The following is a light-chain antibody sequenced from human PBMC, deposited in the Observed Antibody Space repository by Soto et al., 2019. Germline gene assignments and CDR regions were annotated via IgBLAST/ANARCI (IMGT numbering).Light chain of an antibody. V-gene: IGKV1-5*03. CDR1: QSISSW. CDR2: KAS. CDR3: QQYNSYWT. Sequence: DSQMTQSPSTLSASVGDRVTITCRASQSISSWLAWYQQKPGKAPKLLLYKASTLKSGVPSRFSGSGSGTEFTLTISSLQPDDFATYYCQQYNSYWTFGQGTKVEIK. J-gene: IGKJ1*01.